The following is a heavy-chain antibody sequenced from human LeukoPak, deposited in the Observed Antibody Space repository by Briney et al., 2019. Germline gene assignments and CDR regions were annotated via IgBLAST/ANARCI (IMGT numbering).Heavy chain of an antibody. J-gene: IGHJ4*02. D-gene: IGHD1-1*01. V-gene: IGHV4-39*07. CDR3: ARLNEGEQNFDY. CDR2: IYHGGTT. CDR1: GGSISSSSYY. Sequence: PSETLSLTCAVSGGSISSSSYYWGCIRQPPGKGLEWIANIYHGGTTFSNPTLTGRVTMSLDTSQNHFSLRLFSVSAADTAVYYCARLNEGEQNFDYWGLGTLVTVSS.